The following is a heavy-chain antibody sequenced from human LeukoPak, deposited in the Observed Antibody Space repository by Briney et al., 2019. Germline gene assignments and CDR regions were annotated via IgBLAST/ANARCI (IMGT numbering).Heavy chain of an antibody. D-gene: IGHD3-22*01. CDR3: ARSGRQYYYDSSGYYDY. Sequence: ASVKVSCKASGYTFTGYYMHWVRQAPGQGREWMGWINPNSGGTNYAQKFQGRVTMTRDTSISTAYMELSRLRSDDTAVYYCARSGRQYYYDSSGYYDYWGQGTLVTVSS. J-gene: IGHJ4*02. CDR1: GYTFTGYY. V-gene: IGHV1-2*02. CDR2: INPNSGGT.